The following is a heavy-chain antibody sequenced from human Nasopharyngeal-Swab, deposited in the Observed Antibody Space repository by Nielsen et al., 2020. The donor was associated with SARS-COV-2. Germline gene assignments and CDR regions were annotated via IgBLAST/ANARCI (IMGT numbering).Heavy chain of an antibody. CDR1: GFIFEDHA. D-gene: IGHD2-21*02. J-gene: IGHJ3*02. V-gene: IGHV3-9*01. Sequence: GGSLRLSCVASGFIFEDHAMHWVRQTPGKGLEWVSHISWNSGSIGYAASVRGRFTISRDNAKNSLYLEMSSLRAEDSALYYCAKDLTRGDFVTSNAFDIWGQGTLVTVSS. CDR3: AKDLTRGDFVTSNAFDI. CDR2: ISWNSGSI.